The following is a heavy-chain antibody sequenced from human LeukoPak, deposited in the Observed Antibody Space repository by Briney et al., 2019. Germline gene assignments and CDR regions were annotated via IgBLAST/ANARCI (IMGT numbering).Heavy chain of an antibody. V-gene: IGHV1-2*02. J-gene: IGHJ4*02. D-gene: IGHD1-26*01. Sequence: ASVXXSXXXSGYXFTGYYMHWVXXAXGXGLEWMGWINPNSGGTNYAQKFQGRVTMTRDTSISTAYMELSRLRSDDTAVYYCARWFIGIDYWGQGTLVTVSS. CDR2: INPNSGGT. CDR3: ARWFIGIDY. CDR1: GYXFTGYY.